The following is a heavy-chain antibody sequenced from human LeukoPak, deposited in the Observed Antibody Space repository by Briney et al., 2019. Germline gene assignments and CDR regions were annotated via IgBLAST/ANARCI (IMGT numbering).Heavy chain of an antibody. D-gene: IGHD6-19*01. CDR3: LIAVAGTGSY. CDR2: ISSSSSTI. Sequence: PGGSLRLSCAASGFTFSSYSMNWVRQAPGKGLEWVSYISSSSSTIYYADSVKGRFTISRDNAKNSLYLQVNSLRDEDTAVYYCLIAVAGTGSYWGQGTLVTVSS. CDR1: GFTFSSYS. J-gene: IGHJ4*02. V-gene: IGHV3-48*02.